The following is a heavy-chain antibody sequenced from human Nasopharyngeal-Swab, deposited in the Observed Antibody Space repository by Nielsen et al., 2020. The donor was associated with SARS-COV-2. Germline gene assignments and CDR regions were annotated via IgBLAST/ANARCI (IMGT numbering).Heavy chain of an antibody. Sequence: ASVKVSCKASGYTFTSYAMHWVRQAPGQRLEWMGWINAGNGNTKYSQKFQGRVTITRDTSASTAYMELSSLRSGDTAVYYCASLRDPRYYGSGRHQDPWGQGTLVTVSS. CDR2: INAGNGNT. V-gene: IGHV1-3*01. CDR3: ASLRDPRYYGSGRHQDP. D-gene: IGHD3-10*01. CDR1: GYTFTSYA. J-gene: IGHJ5*02.